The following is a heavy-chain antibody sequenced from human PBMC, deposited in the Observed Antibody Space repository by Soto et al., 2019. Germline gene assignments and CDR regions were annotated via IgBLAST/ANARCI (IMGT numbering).Heavy chain of an antibody. J-gene: IGHJ6*02. D-gene: IGHD5-12*01. Sequence: GGSLRLSCTSSGFTFRDHAMHWVRQAPGKGREWLAIIWNDGSNKFYAGSVQGRFTISRDNSKNTVYLQMNTLSAEDTAVYYCARALFPDVDIYAMDVWGQGNTVTVS. V-gene: IGHV3-33*01. CDR1: GFTFRDHA. CDR3: ARALFPDVDIYAMDV. CDR2: IWNDGSNK.